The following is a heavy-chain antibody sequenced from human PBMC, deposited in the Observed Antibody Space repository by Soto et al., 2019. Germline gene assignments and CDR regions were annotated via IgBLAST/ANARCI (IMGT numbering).Heavy chain of an antibody. V-gene: IGHV3-23*01. CDR3: AKDQGSYYLKEKYYFDY. J-gene: IGHJ4*02. CDR2: ISGSGGST. Sequence: GGSLRLSCAASGFTFSSYAMSWVRQAPGKGLEWVSAISGSGGSTYYADSVKGRFTISRDNSKNTLYLQMNSLRAEDTAVYYCAKDQGSYYLKEKYYFDYWGQGTLVTVSS. CDR1: GFTFSSYA. D-gene: IGHD3-10*01.